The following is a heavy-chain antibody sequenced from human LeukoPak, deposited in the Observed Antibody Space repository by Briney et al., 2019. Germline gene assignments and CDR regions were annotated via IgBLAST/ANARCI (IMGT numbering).Heavy chain of an antibody. Sequence: GGSLRLSCAASGFTFSDHYMSWIRQAPGKGLEWVSYISSSGSTIYYADSVKGRFTISRDNAKNSLYLQMNSLRAEDTAVYYCAISSSWYLDAFDIWGQGTMVTVSS. D-gene: IGHD6-13*01. CDR3: AISSSWYLDAFDI. J-gene: IGHJ3*02. CDR1: GFTFSDHY. V-gene: IGHV3-11*01. CDR2: ISSSGSTI.